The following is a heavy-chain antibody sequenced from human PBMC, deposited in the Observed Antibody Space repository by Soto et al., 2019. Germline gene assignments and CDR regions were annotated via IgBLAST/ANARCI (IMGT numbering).Heavy chain of an antibody. CDR3: ASKRLYFYGLDV. V-gene: IGHV3-7*01. Sequence: PGGSLRLSCTASGFSLSTSWMTWVRQAPGKGLEWVANIMQDGSDKYYVDSVKGRFTISRDNAKNSLHLQMTSLRAEDTAVYYCASKRLYFYGLDVWGQGTTVTVSS. CDR2: IMQDGSDK. CDR1: GFSLSTSW. J-gene: IGHJ6*02.